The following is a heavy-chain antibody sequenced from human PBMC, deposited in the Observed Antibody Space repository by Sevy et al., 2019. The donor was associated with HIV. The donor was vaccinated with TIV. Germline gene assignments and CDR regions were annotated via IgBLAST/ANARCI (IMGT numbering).Heavy chain of an antibody. V-gene: IGHV3-72*01. CDR2: IRKKPNSYST. D-gene: IGHD1-26*01. J-gene: IGHJ4*02. Sequence: GGSLRLSCAASGFSFSDHYMDWVRQAPGRGLEWIGRIRKKPNSYSTEYAASVKGRFTLSRDDAKSSLFLQMNSLKAEDTAVYYGVRAQWDNSRRLLDSWGQGTLVTVSS. CDR3: VRAQWDNSRRLLDS. CDR1: GFSFSDHY.